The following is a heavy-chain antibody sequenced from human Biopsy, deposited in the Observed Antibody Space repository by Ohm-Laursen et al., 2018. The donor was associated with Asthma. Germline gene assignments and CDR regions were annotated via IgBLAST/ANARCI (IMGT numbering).Heavy chain of an antibody. V-gene: IGHV4-59*01. CDR1: GVSIRSYY. Sequence: GTLSLTCTVSGVSIRSYYWTWIRQPPGKGLEWIGNIHYSGSTYSNPSLKSRVTISVDTSKKQISLRLSSVIAADTAVYHCAGFCSAGNCPDHWGQGTLVTVSS. J-gene: IGHJ4*02. D-gene: IGHD2-15*01. CDR2: IHYSGST. CDR3: AGFCSAGNCPDH.